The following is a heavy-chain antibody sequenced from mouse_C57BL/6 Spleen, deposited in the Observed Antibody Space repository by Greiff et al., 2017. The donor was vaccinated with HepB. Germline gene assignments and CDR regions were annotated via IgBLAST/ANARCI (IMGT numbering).Heavy chain of an antibody. V-gene: IGHV1-15*01. CDR3: TRYYYGSIAMDY. CDR2: IDPETGGT. Sequence: VKLMESGAELVRPGASVTLSCKASGYTFTDYEMHWVKQTPVHGLEWIGAIDPETGGTAYNQKFKGKAILTADKSSSTAYMELRSLTSEDSAVYYCTRYYYGSIAMDYWGQGTSVTVSS. D-gene: IGHD1-1*01. CDR1: GYTFTDYE. J-gene: IGHJ4*01.